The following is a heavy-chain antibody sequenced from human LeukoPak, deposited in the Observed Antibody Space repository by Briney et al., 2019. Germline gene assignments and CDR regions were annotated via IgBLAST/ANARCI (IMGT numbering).Heavy chain of an antibody. CDR1: GGSISSYY. Sequence: SETLSLTCTVSGGSISSYYWSWIRQPPGPGLERIGYIYYSGSTNYNPSLKSRVTISVDTSKNQFALKLSSVTAADTAVYYCAAERITIFGVGTYFDYWGQGTLVTVSS. CDR3: AAERITIFGVGTYFDY. D-gene: IGHD3-3*01. V-gene: IGHV4-59*01. J-gene: IGHJ4*02. CDR2: IYYSGST.